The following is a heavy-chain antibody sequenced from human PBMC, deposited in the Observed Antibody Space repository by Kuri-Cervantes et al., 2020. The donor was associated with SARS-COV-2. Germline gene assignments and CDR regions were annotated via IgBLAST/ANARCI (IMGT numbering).Heavy chain of an antibody. CDR3: ARAGYSSSWDYYYYYYKDV. V-gene: IGHV4-30-4*08. D-gene: IGHD6-13*01. CDR1: GGSISSGDYY. CDR2: IYYSGST. Sequence: LRLSCTVSGGSISSGDYYWSWIRQPPGKGLEWIGYIYYSGSTYYNPSLKSRVTISVDTSKNQFSLKLSSVTAADTAVYYCARAGYSSSWDYYYYYYKDVWGKGTTVTVSS. J-gene: IGHJ6*03.